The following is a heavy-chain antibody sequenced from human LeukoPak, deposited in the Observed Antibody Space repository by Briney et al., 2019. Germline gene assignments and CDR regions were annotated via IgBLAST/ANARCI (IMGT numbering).Heavy chain of an antibody. Sequence: SVKASCKASGGTFSSYAISWVRQAPGQGLEWMGGIIPIFGTANYAQKFQGRVTITADESTSTAYMELSSLRSEDTAVYYCARDLGYCSSTSCNHYYYGMDVWGKGTTVTVSS. J-gene: IGHJ6*04. D-gene: IGHD2-2*01. CDR3: ARDLGYCSSTSCNHYYYGMDV. CDR1: GGTFSSYA. V-gene: IGHV1-69*13. CDR2: IIPIFGTA.